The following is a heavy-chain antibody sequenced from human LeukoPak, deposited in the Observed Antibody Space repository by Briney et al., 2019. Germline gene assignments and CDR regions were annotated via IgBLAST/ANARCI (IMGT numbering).Heavy chain of an antibody. D-gene: IGHD2-2*01. V-gene: IGHV4-39*07. CDR3: ARDQEHCSGTSCYPYWYDS. Sequence: SETLSLTCTVSGGSISSSSYYWGWIRQPPGKGLEWVGSIYYSGSTYYNPSLKSRITISVDTSKNQFSLRLSSVTAADTAVYFCARDQEHCSGTSCYPYWYDSWGQGTLVTVSS. CDR1: GGSISSSSYY. CDR2: IYYSGST. J-gene: IGHJ5*01.